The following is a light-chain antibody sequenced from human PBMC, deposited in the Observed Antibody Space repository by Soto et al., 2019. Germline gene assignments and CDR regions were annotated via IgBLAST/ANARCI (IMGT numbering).Light chain of an antibody. CDR2: EVS. V-gene: IGLV2-14*01. J-gene: IGLJ2*01. CDR3: SSYTTSSTVL. CDR1: SSNIGGYHY. Sequence: QSALTQPASVSGAPGQTITISCTGTSSNIGGYHYVSWYQQQPGKAPKLMIYEVSNRPSGVSDRFSGSKSGTTSSLTISGLQAEDDADYYSSSYTTSSTVLFAGGTKLTVL.